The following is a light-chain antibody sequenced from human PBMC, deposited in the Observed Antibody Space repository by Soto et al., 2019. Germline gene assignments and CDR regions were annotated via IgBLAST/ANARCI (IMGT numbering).Light chain of an antibody. J-gene: IGKJ5*01. Sequence: DIQMTQSPSSVYASVGDRVTITCRASQGISSWLAWYQKKPGKAPNLLIYAASSLHSGVPSRFSGSESGTDFTLTISSLQPEDCAIFFCQQANSFPITFGQGPRLEIK. CDR3: QQANSFPIT. CDR2: AAS. V-gene: IGKV1-12*01. CDR1: QGISSW.